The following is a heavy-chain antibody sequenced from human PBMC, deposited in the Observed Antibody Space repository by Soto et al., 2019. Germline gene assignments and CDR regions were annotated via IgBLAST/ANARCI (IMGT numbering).Heavy chain of an antibody. CDR3: ARDKHYYGSGSYYTPEDYRSLTPLDY. CDR1: GYTFTSYA. J-gene: IGHJ4*02. Sequence: ASVKVSCKASGYTFTSYAMHWVRQAPGQRLEWMGWINAGNGNTKYSQKFQGRVTITRDTSARTAYMELSSLRSEDTAVYYCARDKHYYGSGSYYTPEDYRSLTPLDYWGQGTLVTVSS. V-gene: IGHV1-3*01. D-gene: IGHD3-10*01. CDR2: INAGNGNT.